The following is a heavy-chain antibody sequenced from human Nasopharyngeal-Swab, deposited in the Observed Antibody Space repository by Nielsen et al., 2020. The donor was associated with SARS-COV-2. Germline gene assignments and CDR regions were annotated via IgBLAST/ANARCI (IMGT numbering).Heavy chain of an antibody. CDR2: IWYDGSNK. Sequence: VRQMPGKGLEWVAVIWYDGSNKYYADSVKGRFTISRDNSKNTLYLQMNSLRAEDTAVYYCARGVRYNWNPDAFDIWAKGQWSPSPQ. D-gene: IGHD1-1*01. V-gene: IGHV3-33*01. J-gene: IGHJ3*02. CDR3: ARGVRYNWNPDAFDI.